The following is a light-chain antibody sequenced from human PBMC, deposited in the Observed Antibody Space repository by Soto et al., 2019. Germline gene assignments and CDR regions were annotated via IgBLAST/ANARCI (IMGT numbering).Light chain of an antibody. CDR2: KAS. CDR1: QSISSW. J-gene: IGKJ2*01. CDR3: QQYSSSST. Sequence: DIQMTQSPSTLSASVGDRVTITCRASQSISSWLAWYQQKPGKAPKFLIYKASSLASGVASMCSGSGSGTEFPLTISRLHHDDFADYCCQQYSSSSTFGQGTKLEIK. V-gene: IGKV1-5*03.